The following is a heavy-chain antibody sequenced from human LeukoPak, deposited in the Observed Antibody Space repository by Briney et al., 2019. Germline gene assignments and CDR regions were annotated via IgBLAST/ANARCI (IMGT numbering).Heavy chain of an antibody. J-gene: IGHJ4*02. CDR1: GYSISSGYY. CDR3: ARLITSGSYYFDF. CDR2: IYHSGAT. D-gene: IGHD6-19*01. V-gene: IGHV4-38-2*02. Sequence: SETLSLTCTVSGYSISSGYYGAWIRQPPGGGLEYLGNIYHSGATYYNPSLKSRVTISVDTSRNHFSLKLSSVTAADTAFYYCARLITSGSYYFDFWGQGTLVTVSS.